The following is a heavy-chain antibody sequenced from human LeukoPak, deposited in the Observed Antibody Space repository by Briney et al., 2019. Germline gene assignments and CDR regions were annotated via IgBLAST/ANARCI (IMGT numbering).Heavy chain of an antibody. D-gene: IGHD3-16*01. J-gene: IGHJ6*03. CDR2: LSYDGNNK. Sequence: GGSLILSCAAPGFIFSNYAMHWVRQAPGKRLEWVPILSYDGNNKYYADSVKGRFTISRDNSKNALYLQMNSLRAEDTAVYYCARDKDYVRYYYMDVWGKGTTVTVSS. CDR3: ARDKDYVRYYYMDV. CDR1: GFIFSNYA. V-gene: IGHV3-30*04.